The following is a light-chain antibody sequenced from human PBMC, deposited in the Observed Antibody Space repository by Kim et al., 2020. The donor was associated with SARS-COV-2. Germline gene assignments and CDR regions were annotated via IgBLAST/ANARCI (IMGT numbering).Light chain of an antibody. Sequence: SASTGDRVTITCRATQEISTYLAWYQQRPGKAPKLLIYATSTLQSGVPSRFSGSGSGTNFSLTISCLQSEDFATYYCQQYYPFPNTFGQGTKLEI. CDR2: ATS. V-gene: IGKV1-8*01. CDR1: QEISTY. CDR3: QQYYPFPNT. J-gene: IGKJ2*01.